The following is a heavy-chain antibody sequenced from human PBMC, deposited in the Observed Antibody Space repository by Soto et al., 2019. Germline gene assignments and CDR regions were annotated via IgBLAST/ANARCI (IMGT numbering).Heavy chain of an antibody. Sequence: ASVKVSCKASGYTFTSYAMHWVRQAPGQRLEWMGWINAGNGNTKYSQKFQGRVTITRDTSASTAYMELSSLRSEDTAVYYCARGRSSGWPDDAFDIWGQATRVTVSS. V-gene: IGHV1-3*01. CDR1: GYTFTSYA. CDR2: INAGNGNT. J-gene: IGHJ3*02. CDR3: ARGRSSGWPDDAFDI. D-gene: IGHD6-19*01.